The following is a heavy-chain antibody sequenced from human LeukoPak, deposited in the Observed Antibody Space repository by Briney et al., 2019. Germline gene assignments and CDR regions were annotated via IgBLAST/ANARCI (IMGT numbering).Heavy chain of an antibody. D-gene: IGHD3-3*01. V-gene: IGHV3-23*01. CDR2: ISGSGGST. J-gene: IGHJ4*02. Sequence: GGSLRLSCAASGFTFSSYAMSWVRQAPGKGLEWVSAISGSGGSTYYADSVKGRFTISRDNSKNSLYLQMNSLRAEDTAVYYCARDTYYDFWSGGYFDYWGQGTLVTVSS. CDR3: ARDTYYDFWSGGYFDY. CDR1: GFTFSSYA.